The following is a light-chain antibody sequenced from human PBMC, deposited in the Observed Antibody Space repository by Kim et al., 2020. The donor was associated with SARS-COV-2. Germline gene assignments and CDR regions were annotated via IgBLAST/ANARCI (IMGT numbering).Light chain of an antibody. CDR2: GAS. J-gene: IGKJ1*01. Sequence: VSPWERATLSCRASQSLTSNLAWYLHKPGQAPRLLIYGASTRATGIPARFNGIGSGTEFTLTISSLQSEDFAVYYCQQYNSWPRTFGQGTKVDIK. V-gene: IGKV3-15*01. CDR3: QQYNSWPRT. CDR1: QSLTSN.